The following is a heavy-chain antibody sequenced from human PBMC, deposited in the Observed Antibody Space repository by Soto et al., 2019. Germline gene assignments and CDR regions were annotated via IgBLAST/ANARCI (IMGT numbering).Heavy chain of an antibody. Sequence: GGSLRLSCAASGFTFSSYGMHWVRQAPGKGLEWVAVIWYDGSNKYYADSVKGRCTISRDNSKNTLYLQMNSLRAEDTAVYYCALNYVTGLNYWGKGTLVTGSS. D-gene: IGHD3-10*02. CDR2: IWYDGSNK. V-gene: IGHV3-33*01. J-gene: IGHJ4*02. CDR3: ALNYVTGLNY. CDR1: GFTFSSYG.